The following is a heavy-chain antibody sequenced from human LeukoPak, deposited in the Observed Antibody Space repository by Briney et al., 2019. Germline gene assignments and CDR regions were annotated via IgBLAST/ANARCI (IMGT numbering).Heavy chain of an antibody. D-gene: IGHD1-26*01. CDR1: GFSFRYFA. Sequence: LRLSCAASGFSFRYFAMHWVRQVPGKGLEWVSGISWNSGTIDYADSVRGRFTISRDNAKNSLYLQMNSLRAEDTAVYYCARSVGATYWGQGTLVTVSS. CDR3: ARSVGATY. J-gene: IGHJ4*02. V-gene: IGHV3-9*01. CDR2: ISWNSGTI.